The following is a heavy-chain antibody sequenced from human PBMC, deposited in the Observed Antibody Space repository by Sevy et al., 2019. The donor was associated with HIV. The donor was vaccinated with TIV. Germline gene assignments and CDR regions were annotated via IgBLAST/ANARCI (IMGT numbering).Heavy chain of an antibody. CDR1: GYTFTSYD. D-gene: IGHD3-10*01. V-gene: IGHV1-8*01. J-gene: IGHJ6*02. CDR3: ARGRGSGSYYDGYYYYGMDV. CDR2: MNPNSGNT. Sequence: ASVKVSCKASGYTFTSYDINWVRQATGQGLEWMGWMNPNSGNTGYAQKFQGRVTMTSNTSISTAYMELSSLRSEDTAVYYCARGRGSGSYYDGYYYYGMDVWGQGTTVTVSS.